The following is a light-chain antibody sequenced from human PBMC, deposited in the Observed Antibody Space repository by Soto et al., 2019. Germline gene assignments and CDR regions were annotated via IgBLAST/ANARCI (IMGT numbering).Light chain of an antibody. V-gene: IGKV1-5*03. CDR2: KAS. CDR3: QQYNSYPL. J-gene: IGKJ4*01. Sequence: DIQMTQSPSTLSASVGDRVTITCRASQSISSWLAWYQQKPGKAPKLLIYKASSLESGVPPRFSGSGSGTEFTLTISSLQPDDFATYYCQQYNSYPLFGGGTKVEIK. CDR1: QSISSW.